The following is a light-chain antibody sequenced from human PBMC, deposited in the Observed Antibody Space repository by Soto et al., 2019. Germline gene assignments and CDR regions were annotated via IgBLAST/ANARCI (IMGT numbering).Light chain of an antibody. Sequence: EIVMTQSPATLSVAPGERATLSCRASQSISSNLAWYQQKPGQAPRLLIYAASTRATGIPARFSGSGSGTEFPLTSSSLQSEDFVVYYCHQYNNWPRTFGQGTKVEIK. CDR2: AAS. V-gene: IGKV3-15*01. CDR3: HQYNNWPRT. CDR1: QSISSN. J-gene: IGKJ1*01.